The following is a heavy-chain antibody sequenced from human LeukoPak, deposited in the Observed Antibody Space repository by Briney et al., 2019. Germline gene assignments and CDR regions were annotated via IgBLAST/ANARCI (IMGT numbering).Heavy chain of an antibody. CDR3: ARVLRRIVVVTYYFDY. V-gene: IGHV3-7*05. CDR2: IKQDGSEK. Sequence: GGSLRLSCAASGFRFSSFAVNWVRQAPGKGLEWVANIKQDGSEKYYVDSVKGRFTISRDNAKNSLYLQMNSLRAEDTAVYYCARVLRRIVVVTYYFDYWGQGTLVTVSS. CDR1: GFRFSSFA. D-gene: IGHD3-22*01. J-gene: IGHJ4*02.